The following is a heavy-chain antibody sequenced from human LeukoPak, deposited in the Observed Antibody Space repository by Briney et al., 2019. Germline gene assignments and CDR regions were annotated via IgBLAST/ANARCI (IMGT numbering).Heavy chain of an antibody. J-gene: IGHJ4*02. CDR1: EFTFSCYQ. CDR3: ARGGGTKLTY. V-gene: IGHV3-7*01. Sequence: GGSLRLSCAASEFTFSCYQMSWVRQAPGKGLERVANIKEDGDERYYVDSVKGRFTISRDNAKNTLYLQMNSLRAEDTAVYYCARGGGTKLTYWGQGTLVTVSS. D-gene: IGHD4-11*01. CDR2: IKEDGDER.